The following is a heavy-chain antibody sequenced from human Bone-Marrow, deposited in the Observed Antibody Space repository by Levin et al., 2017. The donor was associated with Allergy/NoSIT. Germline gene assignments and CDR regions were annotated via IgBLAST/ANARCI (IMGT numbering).Heavy chain of an antibody. CDR1: GFTFSNYD. D-gene: IGHD6-19*01. V-gene: IGHV3-23*01. Sequence: TGGSLRLSCAASGFTFSNYDMSWVRQAPGKGLDWVSTFTSRGSSTYYADSVKGRFTMSRDNSKNTLYLQMNSLGADDTAVYYCARDLGVHSSGWYADLDYWGQGTLVSVSS. CDR3: ARDLGVHSSGWYADLDY. CDR2: FTSRGSST. J-gene: IGHJ4*02.